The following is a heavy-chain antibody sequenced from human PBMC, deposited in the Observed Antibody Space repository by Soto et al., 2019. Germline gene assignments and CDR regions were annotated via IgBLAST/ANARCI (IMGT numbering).Heavy chain of an antibody. CDR3: ARGAGIVVAGTSFDY. CDR2: ISYDGSNI. Sequence: QVQLVESGGGVVQPGRSLRLSCAASGFIFSSYSMHWVRQAPGKGLEWVAVISYDGSNIYYADSVKGRFTISRDNSKNTLYLQMNSLRAEDTAVYYCARGAGIVVAGTSFDYWGQGTLVTVSS. D-gene: IGHD6-19*01. CDR1: GFIFSSYS. J-gene: IGHJ4*02. V-gene: IGHV3-30-3*01.